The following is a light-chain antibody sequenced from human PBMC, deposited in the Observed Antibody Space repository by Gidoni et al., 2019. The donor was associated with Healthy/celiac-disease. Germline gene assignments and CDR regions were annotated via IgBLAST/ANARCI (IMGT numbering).Light chain of an antibody. V-gene: IGLV2-14*03. J-gene: IGLJ2*01. Sequence: QSALTQPASVSGSPGQSITISCTGTSSDVGGYNYVSWYQQNPCKAPKLMIYDVSHRPSGISNRFSGSKSGNTASLTNSGLQAEDEADYCCSSYTSSSTIFGGGTKLTVL. CDR2: DVS. CDR3: SSYTSSSTI. CDR1: SSDVGGYNY.